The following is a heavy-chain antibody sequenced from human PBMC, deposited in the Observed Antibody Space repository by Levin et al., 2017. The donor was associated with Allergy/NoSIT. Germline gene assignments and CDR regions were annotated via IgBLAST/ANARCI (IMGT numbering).Heavy chain of an antibody. CDR3: AKPPHDDDYEDGFAS. D-gene: IGHD4/OR15-4a*01. CDR2: ISASGDNS. J-gene: IGHJ4*02. Sequence: GGSLRLSCGASGFSFSNYALSWVRQAPGKGLEWVSVISASGDNSYYADSVKGRFTIARDNSKDTLFLQMNSLRLEDTAIYYCAKPPHDDDYEDGFASWGQGTLVTVSS. CDR1: GFSFSNYA. V-gene: IGHV3-23*01.